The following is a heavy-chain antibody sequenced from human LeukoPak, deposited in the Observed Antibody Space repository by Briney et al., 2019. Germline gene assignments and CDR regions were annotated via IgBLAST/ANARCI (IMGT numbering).Heavy chain of an antibody. Sequence: PGGSLRLSCAASGFTFSSYGMHWVRQAPGKGLEWVAVISYDGSNKYYADSVKGRFTISRDNSKDTLYLQMNSLRAEDTAVYYCAKDRGGDDYVWGSYLEWGQGTLVTVSS. CDR3: AKDRGGDDYVWGSYLE. D-gene: IGHD3-16*02. CDR2: ISYDGSNK. V-gene: IGHV3-30*18. CDR1: GFTFSSYG. J-gene: IGHJ4*02.